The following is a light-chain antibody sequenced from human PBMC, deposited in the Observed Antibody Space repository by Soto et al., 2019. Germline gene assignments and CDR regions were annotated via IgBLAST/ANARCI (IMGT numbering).Light chain of an antibody. CDR3: SSYANTNLVL. CDR1: SSDIGDDNF. Sequence: QSVLTQPASVSGSPGQSITISCTGTSSDIGDDNFVSWYQQYPGKAPKLIISDVTHRPSGISDRFSGSRFGNTAFLTISGLQAEDEADYYCSSYANTNLVLFDGGTKLTVL. CDR2: DVT. V-gene: IGLV2-14*03. J-gene: IGLJ2*01.